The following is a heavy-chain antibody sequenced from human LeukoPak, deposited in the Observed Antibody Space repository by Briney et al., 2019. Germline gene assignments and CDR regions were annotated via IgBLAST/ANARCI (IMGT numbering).Heavy chain of an antibody. J-gene: IGHJ4*02. CDR3: ARERSGSYDY. CDR2: ISSSSSYI. CDR1: GFTFISYT. D-gene: IGHD3-10*01. V-gene: IGHV3-21*01. Sequence: GGSLRLSWAPSGFTFISYTMNWFPQPPGKGREWVSSISSSSSYIYYADSVKGRFTISRDNAKNSLYLQMNSLRAEDTAVYYCARERSGSYDYWGQGTLVTVSS.